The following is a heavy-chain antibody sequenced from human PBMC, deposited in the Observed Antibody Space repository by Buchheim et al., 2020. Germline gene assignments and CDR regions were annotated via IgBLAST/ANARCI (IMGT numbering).Heavy chain of an antibody. CDR3: ARQSGLLWFGELLPFDY. CDR2: IYYSGST. D-gene: IGHD3-10*01. J-gene: IGHJ4*02. Sequence: QLQLQESGPGLVKPSETLSLTCTVSGGSISSSSYYWGWIRQPPGKGLEWIGSIYYSGSTYYNPSLKSRVTISVDTPKNQFSLKLSSVTAADTAVYYCARQSGLLWFGELLPFDYWGQGTL. CDR1: GGSISSSSYY. V-gene: IGHV4-39*01.